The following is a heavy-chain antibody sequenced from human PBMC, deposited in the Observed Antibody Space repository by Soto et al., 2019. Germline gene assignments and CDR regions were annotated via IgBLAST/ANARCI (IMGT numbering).Heavy chain of an antibody. J-gene: IGHJ1*01. Sequence: QVQLQESGPGLVKPSETLSLTCTVSGDSISSYYWSWIRQPPGRGLEWIGYIYYSGSTNYNPSLKSRVTISVDRSKTQFPLKVNSVTAADTAVYYCARHGSSSWQEPPGVQHWGQGTLVTVSS. CDR1: GDSISSYY. CDR3: ARHGSSSWQEPPGVQH. V-gene: IGHV4-59*08. D-gene: IGHD6-13*01. CDR2: IYYSGST.